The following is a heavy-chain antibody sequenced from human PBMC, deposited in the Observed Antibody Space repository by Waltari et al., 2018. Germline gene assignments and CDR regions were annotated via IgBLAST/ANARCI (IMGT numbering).Heavy chain of an antibody. J-gene: IGHJ4*02. CDR2: IIPILGIA. Sequence: QVQLVQSGAEVKKPGSSVKVSCQASGGTFSSYAISWVRQAPVQGLEGMGGIIPILGIANYAQKCQGRVTITADESTSTAYMELSSLRSEDTAVYYCARGSTYYYDSSGYYGDYWGQGTLVTVSS. CDR1: GGTFSSYA. D-gene: IGHD3-22*01. CDR3: ARGSTYYYDSSGYYGDY. V-gene: IGHV1-69*04.